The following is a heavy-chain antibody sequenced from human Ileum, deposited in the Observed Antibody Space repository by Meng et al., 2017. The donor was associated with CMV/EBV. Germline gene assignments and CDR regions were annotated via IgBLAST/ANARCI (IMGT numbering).Heavy chain of an antibody. J-gene: IGHJ4*02. CDR3: ATDGGVGVTECDY. Sequence: EVQLVESGGGLVKPGGSLGFSCAASGFTFSNAWMTWVRQASGKGLEWVGRIKSKTDGETTDYAAPVKGRFTISRDDSENTVYLQMNSLKTEDTAVYYCATDGGVGVTECDYWGQGTLVTVSS. CDR1: GFTFSNAW. V-gene: IGHV3-15*05. D-gene: IGHD1-26*01. CDR2: IKSKTDGETT.